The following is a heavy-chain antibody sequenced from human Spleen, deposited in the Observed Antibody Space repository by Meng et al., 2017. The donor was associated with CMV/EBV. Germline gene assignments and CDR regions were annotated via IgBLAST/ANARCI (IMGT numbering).Heavy chain of an antibody. J-gene: IGHJ4*02. CDR2: IYYSGST. V-gene: IGHV4-34*01. D-gene: IGHD3-22*01. CDR3: ARETMILVVDY. Sequence: GSLRLSCAVYGGSFSGYYWGWIRQPPGKGLEWIGSIYYSGSTFYNPSLKSPVTISVDTSKNQFSLKLNSVTAADTAVYYCARETMILVVDYWGQGTLVTVSS. CDR1: GGSFSGYY.